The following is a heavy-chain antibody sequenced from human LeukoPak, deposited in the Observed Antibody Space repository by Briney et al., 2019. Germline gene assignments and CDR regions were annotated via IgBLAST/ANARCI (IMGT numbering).Heavy chain of an antibody. CDR3: SEGRSGY. V-gene: IGHV3-33*03. D-gene: IGHD3-10*01. J-gene: IGHJ4*02. CDR1: GFTFSSYG. CDR2: IWYDGSKK. Sequence: PGGSLRLSCAASGFTFSSYGMHWVRQAPGKGLESVAVIWYDGSKKHSADSVKGRFTISRNNSKNTLYLQINSRRAEDTAVYYCSEGRSGYWGQGTLVTVSS.